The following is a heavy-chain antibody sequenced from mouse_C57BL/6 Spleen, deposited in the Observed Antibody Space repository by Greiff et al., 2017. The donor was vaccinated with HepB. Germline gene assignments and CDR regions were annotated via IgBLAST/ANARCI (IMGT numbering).Heavy chain of an antibody. CDR3: ARSRSYGYWYFDV. J-gene: IGHJ1*03. D-gene: IGHD1-1*01. CDR1: GYTFTSYW. CDR2: IYPSDSET. Sequence: VQLQQPGAELVRPGSSVKLSCKASGYTFTSYWMDWVKQRPGQGLEWIGNIYPSDSETHYNQKFKDKATLTVDKSSSTAYMQLSSLTSEDSAVYYCARSRSYGYWYFDVWGTGTTVTVSS. V-gene: IGHV1-61*01.